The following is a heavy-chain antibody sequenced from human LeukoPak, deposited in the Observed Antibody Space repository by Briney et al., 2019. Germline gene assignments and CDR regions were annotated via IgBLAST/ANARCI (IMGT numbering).Heavy chain of an antibody. J-gene: IGHJ4*02. CDR2: ISGSGGST. V-gene: IGHV3-23*01. Sequence: GGSLRLSCAASGFTFSSYAMSWVRQAPGKGLEWVSAISGSGGSTYYADSVKGRFTISRDNSKNTLYLQMNSLRAEDTAVYYCAKVMIVVATQIHPFDYWGQGTLVTVSS. D-gene: IGHD3-22*01. CDR1: GFTFSSYA. CDR3: AKVMIVVATQIHPFDY.